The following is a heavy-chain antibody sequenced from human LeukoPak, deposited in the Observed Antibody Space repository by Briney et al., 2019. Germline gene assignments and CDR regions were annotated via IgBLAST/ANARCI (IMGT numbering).Heavy chain of an antibody. CDR1: GYSFTSYW. CDR2: IYPGDSDT. CDR3: ARCGPRATIWFDP. V-gene: IGHV5-51*01. D-gene: IGHD5-24*01. J-gene: IGHJ2*01. Sequence: GESLKISCKGSGYSFTSYWIGWVRQMPGKGLGWMGIIYPGDSDTRYSPSFQGQVTISADKSISTAYLQWSSLKASDTAMYYCARCGPRATIWFDPWGRGALVTVSS.